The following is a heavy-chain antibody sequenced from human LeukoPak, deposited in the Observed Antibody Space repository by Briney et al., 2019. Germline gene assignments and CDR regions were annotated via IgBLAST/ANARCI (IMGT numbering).Heavy chain of an antibody. J-gene: IGHJ4*02. V-gene: IGHV1-69*01. CDR3: AKDLEGATGVDY. CDR2: IIPIFGTA. Sequence: VASVKVSCKASGGTFSSYAISWVRQAPGQGLEWMGGIIPIFGTANYAQKFQGRVTITADESTSTAYMELSSLRSEDTAVYYCAKDLEGATGVDYWGQGTLVTVSS. D-gene: IGHD1-26*01. CDR1: GGTFSSYA.